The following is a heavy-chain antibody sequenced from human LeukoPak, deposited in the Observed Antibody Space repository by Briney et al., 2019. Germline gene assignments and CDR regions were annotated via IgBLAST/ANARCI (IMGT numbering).Heavy chain of an antibody. Sequence: PGGSLRLSCAASGFTFSSYSMNWVRQAPGKGLEWVSSISSSSGNIYYTDSVKGRFTISRDNAENSLYLQMNSLRVEDTAVYYCGRVRCSGGTCYTYSSGWAFEFWGQGTLVIVPS. D-gene: IGHD2-15*01. J-gene: IGHJ4*02. CDR1: GFTFSSYS. V-gene: IGHV3-21*01. CDR3: GRVRCSGGTCYTYSSGWAFEF. CDR2: ISSSSGNI.